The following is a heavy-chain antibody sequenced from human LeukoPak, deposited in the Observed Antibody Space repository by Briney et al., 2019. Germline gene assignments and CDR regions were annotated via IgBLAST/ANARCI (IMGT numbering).Heavy chain of an antibody. V-gene: IGHV4-30-2*01. CDR1: GGSISSGGYS. CDR3: ARVRREANYGGAFDY. CDR2: IYHCGST. Sequence: TQTLSLTCAVSGGSISSGGYSWSWIRQPPGKGLEWIGYIYHCGSTYYNPSLKSRVTISVDRSKNQFSLKLSSVTAADTAVYYCARVRREANYGGAFDYWGQGTLVTVSS. J-gene: IGHJ4*02. D-gene: IGHD4-23*01.